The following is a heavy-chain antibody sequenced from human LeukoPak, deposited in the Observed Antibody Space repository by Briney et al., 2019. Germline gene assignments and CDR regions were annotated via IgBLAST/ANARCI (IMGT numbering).Heavy chain of an antibody. CDR3: AKNEDIVVVPAALDY. Sequence: GGSLRLSCAASGFTFSSYAMSWVRQAPGKGLEWVSAISGSGGSTYYADSVKGRFTISRDNSKNTLYLQMNSLRAEDTALYYCAKNEDIVVVPAALDYWGQGTLVTASS. CDR1: GFTFSSYA. CDR2: ISGSGGST. J-gene: IGHJ4*02. V-gene: IGHV3-23*01. D-gene: IGHD2-2*01.